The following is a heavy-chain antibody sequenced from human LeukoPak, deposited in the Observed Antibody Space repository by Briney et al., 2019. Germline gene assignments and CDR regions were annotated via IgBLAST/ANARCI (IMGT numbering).Heavy chain of an antibody. CDR3: ARGLSSGWLY. CDR2: IYYSGST. CDR1: GGSISSSSYY. J-gene: IGHJ4*02. D-gene: IGHD6-19*01. Sequence: SETLSLTCTVSGGSISSSSYYWGWIRQPPGKGLEWIGSIYYSGSTYYNPSLKSRVTMSVDTSKNQFSLKLSSVTAADTAVYYCARGLSSGWLYWGQGTLVTVSS. V-gene: IGHV4-39*07.